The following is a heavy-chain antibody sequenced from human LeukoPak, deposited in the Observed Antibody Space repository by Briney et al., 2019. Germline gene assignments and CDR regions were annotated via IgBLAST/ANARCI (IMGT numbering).Heavy chain of an antibody. D-gene: IGHD3-10*01. CDR3: ARGLGPGNWFDP. J-gene: IGHJ5*02. CDR2: IYHSGST. Sequence: SETLSLTCTVSGYSISSGYYWGWIRQPPGKGLEWIGSIYHSGSTFYNPSLKSRVTISVVTSKNQFSLKLSSVTAADTAMFYCARGLGPGNWFDPWGQGTLVTVSS. CDR1: GYSISSGYY. V-gene: IGHV4-38-2*02.